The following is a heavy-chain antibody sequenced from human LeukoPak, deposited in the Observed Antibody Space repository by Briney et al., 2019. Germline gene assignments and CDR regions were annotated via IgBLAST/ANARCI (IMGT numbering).Heavy chain of an antibody. CDR3: ARDRFLGGYSYGIDY. D-gene: IGHD5-18*01. V-gene: IGHV1-46*01. J-gene: IGHJ4*02. Sequence: SVKVSCKASGYTFTSYYMHWVRQAPGQGLEWMGIINPSGGSTSYAQKFQGRVTMTRDTSTSTVYMELSSLRSEDTAVYYCARDRFLGGYSYGIDYWGQGTLVTVSS. CDR2: INPSGGST. CDR1: GYTFTSYY.